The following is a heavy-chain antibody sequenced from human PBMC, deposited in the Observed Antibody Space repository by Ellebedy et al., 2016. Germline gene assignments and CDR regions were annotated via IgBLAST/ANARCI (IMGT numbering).Heavy chain of an antibody. J-gene: IGHJ5*02. CDR2: IYYSGST. CDR1: GGSISSYY. V-gene: IGHV4-59*01. D-gene: IGHD4-17*01. Sequence: SETLSLXXAVSGGSISSYYWSWIRQPPGKGLEWIGYIYYSGSTNYNPSLKSRVTISVDTSKNQFSLKLSSVTAADTAVYYCVMTTVTTGIWFDPWGQGTLVTVSS. CDR3: VMTTVTTGIWFDP.